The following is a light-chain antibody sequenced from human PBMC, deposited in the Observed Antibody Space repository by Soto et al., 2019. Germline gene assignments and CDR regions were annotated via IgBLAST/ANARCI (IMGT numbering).Light chain of an antibody. CDR3: QQDGSSLIT. J-gene: IGKJ5*01. V-gene: IGKV3-20*01. CDR1: QSVSSRY. Sequence: FIFSQSPGTLSSSPGETAALSCRASQSVSSRYLAWYQQKPGQAPRLLIYGASSRATGIPDRFSGSGSGTDFTLTIIRLEPEDFAVYYCQQDGSSLITFGQGTRLENK. CDR2: GAS.